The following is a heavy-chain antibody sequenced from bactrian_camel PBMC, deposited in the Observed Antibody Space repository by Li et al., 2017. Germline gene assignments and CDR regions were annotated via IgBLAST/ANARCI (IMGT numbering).Heavy chain of an antibody. D-gene: IGHD6*01. CDR1: GNIDSSIV. CDR2: IYSGGGSQ. V-gene: IGHV3S54*01. Sequence: HVQLVESGGGSVQSGGSLTLSCAASGNIDSSIVMAWFRQSPGKKREGVASIYSGGGSQYYADSVKGRFTISVDNAKNPVMVYLQMPTLIPDDTAMYYCAAGSWVAGSLDEHDYVHWGRGPRSPSP. J-gene: IGHJ4*01.